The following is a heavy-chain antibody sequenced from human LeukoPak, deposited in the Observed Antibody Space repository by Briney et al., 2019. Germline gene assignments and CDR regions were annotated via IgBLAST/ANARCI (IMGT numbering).Heavy chain of an antibody. J-gene: IGHJ5*02. CDR2: INYSGTT. V-gene: IGHV4-30-4*08. Sequence: NPSQTLSLTCTVSGGSISSDDYYWSWIRQAPGKGLEYIGYINYSGTTYYNPSLKSRVTISVDTSKNQFSLKLSSVTAADTAVYYCARHITMVRGVILNWFDPWGQGTLVTVSS. D-gene: IGHD3-10*01. CDR3: ARHITMVRGVILNWFDP. CDR1: GGSISSDDYY.